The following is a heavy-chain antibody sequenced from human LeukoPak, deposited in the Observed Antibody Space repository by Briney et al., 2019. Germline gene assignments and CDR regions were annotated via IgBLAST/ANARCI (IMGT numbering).Heavy chain of an antibody. D-gene: IGHD6-19*01. CDR3: ARVVAVAGTVNDY. Sequence: GGSLRLSCAASGFTFSSYWMSWVRQAPGKGLEWVANIKQDGSEKYYVDSVKGRFTISRDNAKNSLYLQMNSLRAEDTAVYYCARVVAVAGTVNDYWGQGTLVTVSS. V-gene: IGHV3-7*01. CDR2: IKQDGSEK. J-gene: IGHJ4*02. CDR1: GFTFSSYW.